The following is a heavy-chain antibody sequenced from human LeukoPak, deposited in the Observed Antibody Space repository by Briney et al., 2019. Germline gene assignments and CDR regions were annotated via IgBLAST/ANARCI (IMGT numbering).Heavy chain of an antibody. D-gene: IGHD6-13*01. Sequence: WVRQPPGQGLEWIGNVQYSGSTYYNPSLKSRVTISLDTSKNQFSLRLSSVTAADTSMYYCTRRRGGTSSRDYWGQGTLVTVSS. CDR3: TRRRGGTSSRDY. V-gene: IGHV4-39*01. CDR2: VQYSGST. J-gene: IGHJ4*02.